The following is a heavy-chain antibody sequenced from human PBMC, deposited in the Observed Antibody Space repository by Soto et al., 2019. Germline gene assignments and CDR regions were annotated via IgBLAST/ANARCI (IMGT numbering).Heavy chain of an antibody. CDR3: ARDPHSLEWLLYFGPHKNSDRELYYYYGMDV. J-gene: IGHJ6*02. CDR2: ISYDGSNK. D-gene: IGHD3-3*01. Sequence: GGSLRLSCAASGFTFSSYAMHWVRQAPGKGLEWVAVISYDGSNKYYADSVKGRFTISRDNSKNTLYLQMNSLRAEDTAVYYCARDPHSLEWLLYFGPHKNSDRELYYYYGMDVWGQGTTVTVSS. V-gene: IGHV3-30-3*01. CDR1: GFTFSSYA.